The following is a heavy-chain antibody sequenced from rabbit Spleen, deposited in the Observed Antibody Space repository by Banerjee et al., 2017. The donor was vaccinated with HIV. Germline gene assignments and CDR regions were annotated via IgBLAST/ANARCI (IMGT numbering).Heavy chain of an antibody. CDR1: GFSFSGYYY. Sequence: QSLEESGGDLVKPGASLTLTCTASGFSFSGYYYMCWVRQAPGKGLEWIACIYTGSSGSTYYASWAKGRFTISKTSSTTVTLQMTSLTAADTATYFCAKYSGYADDGYAGSLWGQGTLVTVS. CDR2: IYTGSSGST. D-gene: IGHD4-2*01. CDR3: AKYSGYADDGYAGSL. J-gene: IGHJ4*01. V-gene: IGHV1S40*01.